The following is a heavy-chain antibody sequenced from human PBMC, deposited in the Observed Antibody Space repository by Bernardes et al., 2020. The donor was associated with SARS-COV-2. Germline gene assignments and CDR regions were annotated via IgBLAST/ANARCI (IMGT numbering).Heavy chain of an antibody. CDR3: ASRRRDGYNFDH. V-gene: IGHV4-34*01. D-gene: IGHD5-12*01. J-gene: IGHJ5*02. Sequence: SETLSLTCAVYGGSFSGYYWSWIRQPPGKGLEWIGEINHSGSTNYNPSLKSRVTISVDTSKNQFSLKLSSVTAADTAVYYCASRRRDGYNFDHWGQGTLVTVSS. CDR1: GGSFSGYY. CDR2: INHSGST.